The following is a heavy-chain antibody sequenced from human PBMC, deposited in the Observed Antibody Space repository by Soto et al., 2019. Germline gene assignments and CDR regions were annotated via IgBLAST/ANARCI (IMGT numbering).Heavy chain of an antibody. CDR1: GYSFITSYH. CDR2: VNPTGSMT. V-gene: IGHV1-46*01. J-gene: IGHJ3*02. D-gene: IGHD5-12*01. CDR3: ARDTGYDHDAFDI. Sequence: ASVKVPCKASGYSFITSYHMHWVRQAPGQGLEWMGIVNPTGSMTRYSQKFQGRLTMTRDTSTATDYMELSNLTSEDTAVYFCARDTGYDHDAFDIWGQGTRVTVSS.